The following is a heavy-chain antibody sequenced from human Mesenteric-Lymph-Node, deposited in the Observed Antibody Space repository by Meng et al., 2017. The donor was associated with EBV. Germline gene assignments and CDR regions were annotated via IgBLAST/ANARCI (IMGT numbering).Heavy chain of an antibody. CDR2: VYHSGTT. V-gene: IGHV4-4*02. CDR3: ASASDGYNFGIDR. CDR1: DDSIIGITW. D-gene: IGHD3-3*01. J-gene: IGHJ5*02. Sequence: QVPLQDAGPGLVKPSGTLSLTCAVSDDSIIGITWWTWFRQPPGKGLEWIGEVYHSGTTNYNPSLKSRVTISVDKSENQFSLNLSSVTAADTAVYYCASASDGYNFGIDRWGQGTLVTVSS.